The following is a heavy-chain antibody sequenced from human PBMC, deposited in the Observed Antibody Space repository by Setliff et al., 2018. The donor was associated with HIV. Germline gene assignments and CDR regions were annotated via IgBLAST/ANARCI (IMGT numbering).Heavy chain of an antibody. Sequence: SETLSLTCTVSGTSISSYYWSWIRQPPGKGLEWIGYIYTSGSTNYNPSLKSRVAISVDTSKNQFSLRLSSVTAADTAVYYCARALPRAFDIWGQGTMVTVSS. CDR1: GTSISSYY. V-gene: IGHV4-4*09. CDR2: IYTSGST. J-gene: IGHJ3*02. CDR3: ARALPRAFDI.